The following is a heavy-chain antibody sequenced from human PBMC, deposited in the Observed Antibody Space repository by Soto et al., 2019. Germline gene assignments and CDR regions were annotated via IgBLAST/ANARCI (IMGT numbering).Heavy chain of an antibody. CDR3: AKVMSYDILTGYYIPTYFDY. CDR2: IYWDDDK. D-gene: IGHD3-9*01. CDR1: GFSLSTSGVG. J-gene: IGHJ4*02. V-gene: IGHV2-5*02. Sequence: ESGPTLVNPTQTLTLTCTFSGFSLSTSGVGVGWIRQPPGKALEWLALIYWDDDKRYSPSLKSRLTITKDTSKNQVVLTMTNMDPVDKGKYYCAKVMSYDILTGYYIPTYFDYWGQETLVTVPS.